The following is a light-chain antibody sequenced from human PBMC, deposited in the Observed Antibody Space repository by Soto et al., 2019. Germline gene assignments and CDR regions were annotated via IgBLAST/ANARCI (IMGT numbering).Light chain of an antibody. CDR3: GGWDDSLNGWV. CDR1: SSNIGSNY. CDR2: RNN. V-gene: IGLV1-47*01. J-gene: IGLJ3*02. Sequence: QLVLTQPPSASGTPGQRVNISCSGSSSNIGSNYVYWYRQFPGTAPKLLIQRNNQRPSGVPARFSGSKSGTSASLAISGRRSEDEADYYCGGWDDSLNGWVFGGGTKLTVL.